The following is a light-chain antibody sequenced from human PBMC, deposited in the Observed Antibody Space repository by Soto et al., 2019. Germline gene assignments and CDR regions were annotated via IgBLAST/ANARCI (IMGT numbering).Light chain of an antibody. CDR2: EVN. J-gene: IGLJ3*02. CDR1: SSDIGAYNY. CDR3: TSYGGRDNLM. V-gene: IGLV2-8*01. Sequence: QSALTQPPSASGSPGQSVTISCTGTSSDIGAYNYVSWFQQHPGEAPKRIIPEVNKRPSGVPDRFSGSKSGNTASLTVSGLQAEDEADYYCTSYGGRDNLMFGGGTKVTVL.